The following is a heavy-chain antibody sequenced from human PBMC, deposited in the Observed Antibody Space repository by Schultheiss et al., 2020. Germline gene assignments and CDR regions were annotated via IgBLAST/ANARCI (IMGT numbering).Heavy chain of an antibody. Sequence: SVKVSCKASGGTFSSYAISWVRQAPGQGLEWMGGIIPIFGTANYAQKFQGRVTITADESTSTAYMELSSLRSEDTAVYYCARVPSLPSLYYYYYGMDVWGQGTTVTVSS. CDR2: IIPIFGTA. J-gene: IGHJ6*02. CDR3: ARVPSLPSLYYYYYGMDV. V-gene: IGHV1-69*13. CDR1: GGTFSSYA.